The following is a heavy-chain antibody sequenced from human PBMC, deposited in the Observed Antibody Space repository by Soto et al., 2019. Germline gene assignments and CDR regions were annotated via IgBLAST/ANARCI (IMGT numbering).Heavy chain of an antibody. D-gene: IGHD5-12*01. V-gene: IGHV2-5*01. CDR1: GFSLSTSGVG. CDR2: IYWYDDK. CDR3: AHRRSSGYDPIYYYYYYYIDV. Sequence: QITLKEAGPTLVNPTQPLTLTCTLSGFSLSTSGVGVGWNRQPPGKALEWLALIYWYDDKRYSPSLQSRLTNPKHTSKNQVVLTMANMDPVDTATYYCAHRRSSGYDPIYYYYYYYIDVWGNGTTVTVSS. J-gene: IGHJ6*03.